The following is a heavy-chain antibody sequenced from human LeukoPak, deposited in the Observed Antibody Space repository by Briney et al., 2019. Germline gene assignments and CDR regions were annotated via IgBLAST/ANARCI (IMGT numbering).Heavy chain of an antibody. V-gene: IGHV4-59*08. D-gene: IGHD3-9*01. CDR3: ARHYYDILTGYTPFDY. CDR1: GGSISSYY. J-gene: IGHJ4*02. CDR2: IYYSGST. Sequence: SETLSLTCTVSGGSISSYYWSWIRQPPGKGLEWIGYIYYSGSTNYNPSLKSRVTISVDTSKNQFSLKLSSMTAADTAVYYCARHYYDILTGYTPFDYWGQGTLVTVSS.